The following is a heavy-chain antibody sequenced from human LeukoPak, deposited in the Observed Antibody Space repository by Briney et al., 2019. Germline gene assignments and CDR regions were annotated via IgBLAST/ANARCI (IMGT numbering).Heavy chain of an antibody. V-gene: IGHV3-48*01. CDR1: GFTFSSYS. J-gene: IGHJ4*02. Sequence: AGGSLRLSCAASGFTFSSYSMNWVRQAPGKGLEWVSYISSSSSTIYYADSVKGRFTISRDNAKNSLYLQMNSLRAEDTAVYYCASPGYYYDSSGYGDYWGQGTLVTVSS. D-gene: IGHD3-22*01. CDR3: ASPGYYYDSSGYGDY. CDR2: ISSSSSTI.